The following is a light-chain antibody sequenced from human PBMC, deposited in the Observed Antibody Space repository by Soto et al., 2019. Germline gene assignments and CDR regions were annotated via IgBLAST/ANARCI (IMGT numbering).Light chain of an antibody. J-gene: IGKJ3*01. CDR2: GVS. V-gene: IGKV3-15*01. Sequence: EIVLTQSPGTLSLSPGERATLSCRASQTVRNNYLAWYQQKPGQAPRLLIYGVSTRATGIPARFSGSESGTEFTLTISSLQSEDFAVYYCQQYNDWPFTFGPGTKVDI. CDR1: QTVRNN. CDR3: QQYNDWPFT.